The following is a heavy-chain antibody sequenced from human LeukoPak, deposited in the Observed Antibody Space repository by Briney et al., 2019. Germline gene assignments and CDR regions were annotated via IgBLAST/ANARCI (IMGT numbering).Heavy chain of an antibody. Sequence: EASVKVSCKVSGYTLTELFMHRVRQAPGKGLEWRGGFYPEDGETIYAQKFQGGVTMSEDTSTDTAYMELSSLRSEDTAVYYCATAIDPVDGTDYWGQGTLVTVSS. D-gene: IGHD6-19*01. J-gene: IGHJ4*02. CDR2: FYPEDGET. CDR1: GYTLTELF. V-gene: IGHV1-24*01. CDR3: ATAIDPVDGTDY.